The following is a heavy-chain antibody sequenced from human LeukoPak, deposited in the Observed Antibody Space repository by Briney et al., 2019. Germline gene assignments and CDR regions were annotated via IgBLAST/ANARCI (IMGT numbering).Heavy chain of an antibody. CDR3: EGELLGEYVFDI. Sequence: SETLSLTCTVSGYSISSGYYWGWIRQPPGKGLEWIGSIYHSGSTYYNPSLKSRVTISVDTSKNQFSLKLSSVTAADTAVYYCEGELLGEYVFDIWGQGTMVTVSS. D-gene: IGHD1-26*01. V-gene: IGHV4-38-2*02. CDR1: GYSISSGYY. J-gene: IGHJ3*02. CDR2: IYHSGST.